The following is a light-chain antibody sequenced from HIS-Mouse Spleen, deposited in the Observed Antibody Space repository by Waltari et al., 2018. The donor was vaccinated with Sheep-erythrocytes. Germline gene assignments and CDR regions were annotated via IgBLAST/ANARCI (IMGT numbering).Light chain of an antibody. CDR2: EGS. CDR3: CSYAGSSTPWV. CDR1: SSDVGSYNL. Sequence: QSALTQPASVSGSPGQSITISCTGTSSDVGSYNLVSWYQQHPGKAPKLMIYEGSKRPSGVSNRCAGSKSGNTACLTISGLQAEDEADYYCCSYAGSSTPWVFGGGTKLTVL. J-gene: IGLJ3*02. V-gene: IGLV2-23*01.